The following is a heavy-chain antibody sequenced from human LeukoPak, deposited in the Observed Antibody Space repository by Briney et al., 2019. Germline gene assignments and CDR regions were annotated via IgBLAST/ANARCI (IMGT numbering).Heavy chain of an antibody. Sequence: SDTLSLTCTVSGGSLSSYYWSWIRQPPGKGLEWIGYIHYSGSTNYNPSLKSRVTISLDTSKNQFSLKLSSVTAADTAVYYCARRANWGFFDYWGQGTLVTVSS. D-gene: IGHD7-27*01. CDR3: ARRANWGFFDY. J-gene: IGHJ4*02. CDR1: GGSLSSYY. CDR2: IHYSGST. V-gene: IGHV4-59*07.